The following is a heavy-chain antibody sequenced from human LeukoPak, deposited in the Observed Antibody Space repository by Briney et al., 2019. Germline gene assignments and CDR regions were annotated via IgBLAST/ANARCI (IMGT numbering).Heavy chain of an antibody. CDR2: ISYDGSNK. J-gene: IGHJ6*04. Sequence: GGSLRLSCAASGFTFSSYAMHWVRQAPGKGLEWVAVISYDGSNKYYADSVKGRFTISRDNSKNTLYLQMNSLRAEDTAVYYCARDGDNDYGMDVWGKGTTVTVSS. CDR3: ARDGDNDYGMDV. V-gene: IGHV3-30-3*01. D-gene: IGHD2-21*02. CDR1: GFTFSSYA.